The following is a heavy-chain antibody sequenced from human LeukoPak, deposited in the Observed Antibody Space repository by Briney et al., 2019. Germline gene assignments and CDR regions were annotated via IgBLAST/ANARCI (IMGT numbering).Heavy chain of an antibody. D-gene: IGHD4-17*01. CDR1: GGSFSGYY. V-gene: IGHV4-34*01. CDR2: INHSGST. J-gene: IGHJ4*02. CDR3: ARGTMTTVTYYLDY. Sequence: SETLSLTCAVYGGSFSGYYWSWIRQPPGKGLEWIGEINHSGSTNYNPSLKSRVTISVDTSKNQFSLKLSSVTAADTAVYHCARGTMTTVTYYLDYWGQGTLVTVSS.